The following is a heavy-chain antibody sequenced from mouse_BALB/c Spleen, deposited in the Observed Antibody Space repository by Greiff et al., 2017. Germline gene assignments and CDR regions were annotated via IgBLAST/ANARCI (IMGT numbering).Heavy chain of an antibody. CDR1: GFTFSSFG. CDR3: ARGGLRGYYYAMDY. CDR2: ISSGSSTI. V-gene: IGHV5-17*02. Sequence: EVKVEESGGGLVQPGGSRKLSCAASGFTFSSFGMHWVRQAPEKGLEWVAYISSGSSTIYYADTVKGRFTISRDNPKNTLFLQMTSLRSEDTAMYYCARGGLRGYYYAMDYWGQGTSVTVSS. D-gene: IGHD1-1*01. J-gene: IGHJ4*01.